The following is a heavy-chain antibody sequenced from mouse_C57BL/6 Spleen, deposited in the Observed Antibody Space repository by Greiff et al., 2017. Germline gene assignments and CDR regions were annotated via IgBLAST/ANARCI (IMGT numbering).Heavy chain of an antibody. J-gene: IGHJ2*01. CDR2: ISDGGSYT. V-gene: IGHV5-4*03. CDR1: GFTFSSYA. D-gene: IGHD1-1*01. CDR3: ARVITTVVATDY. Sequence: EVKLVESGGGLVKPGGSLKLSCAASGFTFSSYAMSWVRQTPEKRLEWVATISDGGSYTYYPDNVKGRFTISRDNAKNNLYLQMSHLKSEDTAMYYCARVITTVVATDYWGQGTTRTVSS.